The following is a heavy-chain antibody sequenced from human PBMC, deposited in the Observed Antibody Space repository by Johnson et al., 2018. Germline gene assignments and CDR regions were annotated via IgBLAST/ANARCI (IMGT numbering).Heavy chain of an antibody. CDR1: GFTFSSYG. CDR2: ISYDGGNK. Sequence: VQLVETGGGVVQPGRSLRLSCAASGFTFSSYGMHWVRQAPGKGLEWVAVISYDGGNKYYVDSVKGRFIISRDNSKNTLYLQMNSLRVEDTAVYYCARGRDAFDIWGQGTMVTVSS. CDR3: ARGRDAFDI. J-gene: IGHJ3*02. V-gene: IGHV3-30*03.